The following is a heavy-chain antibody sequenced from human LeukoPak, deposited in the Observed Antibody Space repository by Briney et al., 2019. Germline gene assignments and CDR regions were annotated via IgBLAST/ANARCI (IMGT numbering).Heavy chain of an antibody. CDR1: GFTFSSYS. CDR3: ARGGQWLVLRPNWFDP. V-gene: IGHV3-21*01. D-gene: IGHD6-19*01. J-gene: IGHJ5*02. Sequence: PGGSLRLSCAASGFTFSSYSMNWVRQAPGKGLEWVSSISSSSSYIYYADSVKGRFTISRDNAKNSLYLQMNSLRAEDTAVYYCARGGQWLVLRPNWFDPWGQGTLVTVSS. CDR2: ISSSSSYI.